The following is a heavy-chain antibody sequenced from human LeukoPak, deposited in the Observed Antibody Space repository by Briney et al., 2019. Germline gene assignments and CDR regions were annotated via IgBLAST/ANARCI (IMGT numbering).Heavy chain of an antibody. CDR1: GYTFTSYD. CDR2: MNPNSGNT. J-gene: IGHJ5*02. V-gene: IGHV1-8*01. Sequence: ASVKVSCKASGYTFTSYDINWVRQATGQGLEWMGWMNPNSGNTGCAQKFQGRVTMTRNTSISTAYMELSSLRSEDTAVYYCARGGTDFWSGYIVNWFDPWGQGTLVTVSS. D-gene: IGHD3-3*01. CDR3: ARGGTDFWSGYIVNWFDP.